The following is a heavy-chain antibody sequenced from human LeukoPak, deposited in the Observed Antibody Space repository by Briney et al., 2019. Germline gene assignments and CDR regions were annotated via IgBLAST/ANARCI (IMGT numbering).Heavy chain of an antibody. D-gene: IGHD6-13*01. CDR1: GGSISSSSYY. J-gene: IGHJ6*03. Sequence: SETLSLTCTVSGGSISSSSYYWGWIRQPPGKGLEWIGSIYYSGSTYYNPSLKSRVTISVDTSKNQFSLKPSSVTAADTAVYYCARGPLYSSSWYYSYYYMDVWGKGTTVTVSS. V-gene: IGHV4-39*07. CDR3: ARGPLYSSSWYYSYYYMDV. CDR2: IYYSGST.